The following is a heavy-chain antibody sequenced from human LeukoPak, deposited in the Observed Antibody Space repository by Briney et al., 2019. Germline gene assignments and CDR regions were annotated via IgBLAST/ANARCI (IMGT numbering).Heavy chain of an antibody. J-gene: IGHJ4*02. CDR2: IKQDGSEK. Sequence: GGSLRLSCAASGFTFSSYWMSWVRQAPGKGLEWVANIKQDGSEKYYVDSVRGRFTISRDNAKNSLYLQMNSLRAEDTAVYYCARNGYFVSRGWAKYFDSWGQGTLVTVSS. CDR3: ARNGYFVSRGWAKYFDS. CDR1: GFTFSSYW. D-gene: IGHD6-19*01. V-gene: IGHV3-7*01.